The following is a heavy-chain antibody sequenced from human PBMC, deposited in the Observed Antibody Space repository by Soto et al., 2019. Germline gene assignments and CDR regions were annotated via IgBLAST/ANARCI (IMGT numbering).Heavy chain of an antibody. CDR2: ISAYNGNT. CDR1: GYTFTSYG. J-gene: IGHJ6*02. CDR3: ARDIVVVPADILYYYYGMDV. D-gene: IGHD2-2*02. Sequence: ASVKVSCKASGYTFTSYGISWVRQAPGQGLEWMGWISAYNGNTNYAQKLQGRVTMTTDTSTSTAYMELRSLRSDDTAVYYCARDIVVVPADILYYYYGMDVWGQGTTVTVSS. V-gene: IGHV1-18*04.